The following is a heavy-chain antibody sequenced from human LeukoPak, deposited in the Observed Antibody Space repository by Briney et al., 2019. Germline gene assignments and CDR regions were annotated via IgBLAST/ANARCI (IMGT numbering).Heavy chain of an antibody. D-gene: IGHD4-23*01. CDR3: ARMSNGGREDY. CDR1: GGTFISYA. V-gene: IGHV1-69*05. CDR2: IIPIFGTA. Sequence: ASVKVSCKASGGTFISYAISWVRQAPGQGLEWMGRIIPIFGTANYAQKFQGRVTITTDESTSKAYMELSSLRSEDTAVYSCARMSNGGREDYWGQGTLVTVSS. J-gene: IGHJ4*02.